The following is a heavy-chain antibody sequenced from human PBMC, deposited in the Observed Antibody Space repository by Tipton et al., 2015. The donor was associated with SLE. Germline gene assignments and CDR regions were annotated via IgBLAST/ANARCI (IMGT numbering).Heavy chain of an antibody. J-gene: IGHJ6*03. V-gene: IGHV4-59*01. D-gene: IGHD1-1*01. CDR2: IYYSGST. CDR1: GGSISSYY. Sequence: TLSLTCTVSGGSISSYYWSWIRQPPGKGLEWIGYIYYSGSTNYNPSLKSRVTISVDTSKTQFSLKLSSVTAADTAVYYCARMGWNDLIYYYYYMDVWGKGTTVTVSS. CDR3: ARMGWNDLIYYYYYMDV.